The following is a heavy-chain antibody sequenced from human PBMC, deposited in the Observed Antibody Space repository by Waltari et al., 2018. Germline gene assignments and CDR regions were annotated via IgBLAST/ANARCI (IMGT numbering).Heavy chain of an antibody. J-gene: IGHJ5*02. V-gene: IGHV4-31*03. CDR1: GGSISSGGFY. CDR3: ARESGEGDYAGT. CDR2: IYYSGST. Sequence: QVQLQESGPGLVKPSQTLSLTCTVSGGSISSGGFYWSWTRQHTGKGLEWIGYIYYSGSTDYNPSLKRRVTIAVDTSKNQFSLTLSAVTAADTAVYYWARESGEGDYAGTWGQGTLVTVSS. D-gene: IGHD4-17*01.